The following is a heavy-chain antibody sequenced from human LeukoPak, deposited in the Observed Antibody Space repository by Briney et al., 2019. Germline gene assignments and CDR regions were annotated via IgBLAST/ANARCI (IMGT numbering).Heavy chain of an antibody. J-gene: IGHJ4*02. V-gene: IGHV3-30*03. CDR2: ISYDGSNK. CDR1: GFTFSSYG. CDR3: ARAYSGSLLWGFVDY. D-gene: IGHD1-26*01. Sequence: PGGSLRLSCAASGFTFSSYGMHWVRQAPGKGLEWVAAISYDGSNKYYADSVKGRFTISRDNAKNSLYLQMNSLRAEDTAVYYCARAYSGSLLWGFVDYWGQGTLVTVSS.